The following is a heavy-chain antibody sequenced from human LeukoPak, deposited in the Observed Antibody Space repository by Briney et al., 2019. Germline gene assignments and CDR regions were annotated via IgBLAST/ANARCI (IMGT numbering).Heavy chain of an antibody. V-gene: IGHV3-15*01. D-gene: IGHD2-21*02. CDR3: AKPRYCGGDCYRYGMDV. CDR1: GFTFSNAW. CDR2: IKSKTDGGTT. Sequence: GGSLRLSCAASGFTFSNAWMSWVRQAPGKGLEWVGRIKSKTDGGTTDYAAPVKGRFTISRDDSKNTLYLQMNSLRAEDTAVYYCAKPRYCGGDCYRYGMDVWGQGTTVTVSS. J-gene: IGHJ6*02.